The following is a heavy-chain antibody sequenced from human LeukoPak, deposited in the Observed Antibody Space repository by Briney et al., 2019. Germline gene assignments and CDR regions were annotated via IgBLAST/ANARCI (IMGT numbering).Heavy chain of an antibody. D-gene: IGHD2-2*01. CDR3: AKSKVPAAIGHYYYGMDV. CDR1: GFTFSSYA. Sequence: GGSLRLSCAASGFTFSSYAMSWVRQAPGKGLEWVSAISGSGGSTYYADSVKGRFTISRDNSKNTLYLQMNSLRAEDTAVYYCAKSKVPAAIGHYYYGMDVWGQRTTVTVSS. CDR2: ISGSGGST. V-gene: IGHV3-23*01. J-gene: IGHJ6*02.